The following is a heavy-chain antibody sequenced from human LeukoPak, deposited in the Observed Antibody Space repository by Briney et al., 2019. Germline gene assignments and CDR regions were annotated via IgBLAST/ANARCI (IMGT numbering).Heavy chain of an antibody. V-gene: IGHV4-59*08. CDR2: IYYSGST. D-gene: IGHD2-8*01. CDR1: GGSISSYY. CDR3: AICMTSSYYSDY. J-gene: IGHJ4*02. Sequence: SETLSLTCTVSGGSISSYYWSWIRQPPGKGLEWIGYIYYSGSTNYNPSLKSRVTISVDTSKNQFSLKLSSVTAADTAVYYCAICMTSSYYSDYWGQGTLVTVSS.